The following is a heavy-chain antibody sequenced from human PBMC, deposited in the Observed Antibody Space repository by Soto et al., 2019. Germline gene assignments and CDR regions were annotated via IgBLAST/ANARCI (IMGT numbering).Heavy chain of an antibody. V-gene: IGHV5-10-1*01. J-gene: IGHJ6*02. CDR1: GYSFTSYW. CDR2: IDPSDSYT. D-gene: IGHD1-7*01. CDR3: ARVTGTTGNYYYYGMDV. Sequence: LGESLKISCKGSGYSFTSYWISWVRQMPGKGLEWMGRIDPSDSYTNYSPSFQGHVTISADKSISTAYLQWSSLKASDTAMYYCARVTGTTGNYYYYGMDVWGQGTTVTVFS.